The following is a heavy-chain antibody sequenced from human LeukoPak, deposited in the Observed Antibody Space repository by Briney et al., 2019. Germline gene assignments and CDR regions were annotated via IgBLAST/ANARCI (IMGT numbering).Heavy chain of an antibody. V-gene: IGHV4-31*03. Sequence: SETLSLTCTVSGCSITSGGYYWIWIRQRPGKGLEWIGYIYKTGSTYYNPSLKSRVTMSVDTSRNQFSLKLNSVTAADTAVYYCVRLRDGYNNLSPFDYWGQGTLVTVSS. CDR2: IYKTGST. D-gene: IGHD5-24*01. CDR3: VRLRDGYNNLSPFDY. J-gene: IGHJ4*02. CDR1: GCSITSGGYY.